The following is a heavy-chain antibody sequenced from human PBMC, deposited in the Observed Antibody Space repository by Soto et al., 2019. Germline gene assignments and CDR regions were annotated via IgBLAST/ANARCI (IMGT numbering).Heavy chain of an antibody. D-gene: IGHD6-6*01. CDR2: IYSGGNI. J-gene: IGHJ4*02. CDR3: AREGHSSSWYFDY. V-gene: IGHV3-66*01. CDR1: GFTVSSNY. Sequence: GGSLRLSCVVSGFTVSSNYMSWVRQAPGKGLEWVSVIYSGGNIYYADSVKGRFTISRDNSKNTVYLQMNSLRAEDTALYYCAREGHSSSWYFDYWGLGTLVTVSS.